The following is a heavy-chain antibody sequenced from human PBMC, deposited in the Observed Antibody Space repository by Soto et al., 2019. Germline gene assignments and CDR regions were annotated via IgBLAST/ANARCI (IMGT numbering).Heavy chain of an antibody. D-gene: IGHD6-19*01. V-gene: IGHV4-34*01. CDR3: ARGADSSGWYFDY. J-gene: IGHJ4*02. CDR1: GGSFSGYY. Sequence: SVTLSLTCAVYGGSFSGYYWSWIRQPPGKGLEWIGDINYSGSTNYNPSLKSRVTISVDTSKNQFSLKLSSVTAADTAVYYCARGADSSGWYFDYWGQGTLVTVSS. CDR2: INYSGST.